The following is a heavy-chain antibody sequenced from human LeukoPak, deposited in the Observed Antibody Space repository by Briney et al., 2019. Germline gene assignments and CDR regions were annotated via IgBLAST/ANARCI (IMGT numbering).Heavy chain of an antibody. CDR2: IRYDGSKK. Sequence: PGGSLRLSCAASGFIFSSYGMHWVRQAPGKGLEWVAFIRYDGSKKYYADSVKGRFTISRDNAKNSLYLQMNSLRAEDTAVYYCARGVVRGYGPRLDYWGQGTLVTVSS. CDR1: GFIFSSYG. D-gene: IGHD3-10*01. V-gene: IGHV3-30*02. J-gene: IGHJ4*02. CDR3: ARGVVRGYGPRLDY.